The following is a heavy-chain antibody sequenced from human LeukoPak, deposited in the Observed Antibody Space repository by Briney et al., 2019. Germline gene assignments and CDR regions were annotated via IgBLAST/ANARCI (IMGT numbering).Heavy chain of an antibody. D-gene: IGHD6-13*01. CDR2: IYYSGST. CDR1: GGSISSYY. Sequence: SETLSLTCTVSGGSISSYYWSWIRQPPGKGLEWIGYIYYSGSTNYNPFLKSRVTISVDTSKNQFSLKLSSVTAADTAVYYCARGGIAAAGPPLRYYYYGMDVWGQGTTVTVSS. V-gene: IGHV4-59*01. J-gene: IGHJ6*02. CDR3: ARGGIAAAGPPLRYYYYGMDV.